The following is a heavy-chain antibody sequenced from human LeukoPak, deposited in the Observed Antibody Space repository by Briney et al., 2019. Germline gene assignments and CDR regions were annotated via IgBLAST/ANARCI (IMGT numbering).Heavy chain of an antibody. CDR3: GKGRAVVGAAGPDY. J-gene: IGHJ4*02. CDR1: GYTFSGFA. CDR2: ISAGSTNT. V-gene: IGHV3-23*01. D-gene: IGHD2-15*01. Sequence: GGSLRLSCVASGYTFSGFAMSWVRQAPGKGLEWVSSISAGSTNTYYADSVKGRFTISRDNSRNSLYLQMNSLRAEDTAMYYCGKGRAVVGAAGPDYWGQGTLVTVSS.